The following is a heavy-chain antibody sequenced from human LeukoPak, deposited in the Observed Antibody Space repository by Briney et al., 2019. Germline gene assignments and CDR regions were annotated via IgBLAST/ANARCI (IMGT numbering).Heavy chain of an antibody. V-gene: IGHV4-34*01. CDR1: GGSFSGYY. Sequence: SETLSLTCAVYGGSFSGYYWSWIRQPPGKGLEWIGEINHSGSTNYNPSLKSRVTISVDTSKNQFSLKLSSVTAADTAVYYCARGPEGYYYYYYMDVWGKGTTVTVSS. J-gene: IGHJ6*03. CDR2: INHSGST. CDR3: ARGPEGYYYYYYMDV.